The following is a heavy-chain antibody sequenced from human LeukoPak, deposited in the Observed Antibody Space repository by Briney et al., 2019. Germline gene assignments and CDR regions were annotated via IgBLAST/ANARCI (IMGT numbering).Heavy chain of an antibody. CDR3: ARAPIAARVYYGMDV. J-gene: IGHJ6*02. CDR2: ISSSSSYI. D-gene: IGHD6-6*01. CDR1: GFTFSSYS. V-gene: IGHV3-21*01. Sequence: PGGSLRLSCAASGFTFSSYSMNWVRQAPGKGLEWVPSISSSSSYIYYADSVKGRFTISRDNAKNSLYLQMNSLRAEDTAVYYCARAPIAARVYYGMDVWGQGTTVTVSS.